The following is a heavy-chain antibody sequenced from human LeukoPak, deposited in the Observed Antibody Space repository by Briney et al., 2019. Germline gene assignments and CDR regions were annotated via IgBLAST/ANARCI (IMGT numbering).Heavy chain of an antibody. Sequence: SETLSLTCTVSGYSISSGYYWGWIRQPPGKGLEWIGSIYHSGSTYYNPSLKSRVTISVDTSKNQFSLKLSSVTAADTAVYYCARVYGGPREPFDPWGQGTLVTVSS. CDR3: ARVYGGPREPFDP. V-gene: IGHV4-38-2*02. CDR2: IYHSGST. J-gene: IGHJ5*02. CDR1: GYSISSGYY. D-gene: IGHD2-21*01.